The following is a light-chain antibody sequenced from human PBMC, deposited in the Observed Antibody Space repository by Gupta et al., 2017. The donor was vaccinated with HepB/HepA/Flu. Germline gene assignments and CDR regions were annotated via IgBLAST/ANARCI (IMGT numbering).Light chain of an antibody. J-gene: IGLJ2*01. V-gene: IGLV1-44*01. CDR1: SSNIGSNT. Sequence: QSVLTQPPSASGTPGQMVTLSCSGSSSNIGSNTVNWYQQLPETAPKLLIYDDDRRPSGVPDRFSGSKSGTSASLAISGLQSDDEAHYYCSTWDDSLDGSVTFGGGTKLTVL. CDR2: DDD. CDR3: STWDDSLDGSVT.